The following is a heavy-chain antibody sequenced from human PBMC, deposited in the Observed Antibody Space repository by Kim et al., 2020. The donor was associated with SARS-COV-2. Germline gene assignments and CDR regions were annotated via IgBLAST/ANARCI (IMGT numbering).Heavy chain of an antibody. CDR2: IWYDGSNK. Sequence: GGSLRLSCAASGFTFSSYAIHWVRQAPGEGLEWVALIWYDGSNKYYADSVKGRFTISRDNSRNTVYLQLNSLRADDTAVYYCAKRRDGSGTSFDYWGQGTPVTVSS. D-gene: IGHD3-10*01. CDR3: AKRRDGSGTSFDY. J-gene: IGHJ4*02. V-gene: IGHV3-33*06. CDR1: GFTFSSYA.